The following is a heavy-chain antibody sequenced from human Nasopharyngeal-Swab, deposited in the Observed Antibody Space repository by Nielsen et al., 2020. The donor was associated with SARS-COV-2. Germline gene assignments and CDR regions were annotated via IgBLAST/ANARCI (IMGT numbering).Heavy chain of an antibody. CDR2: IGDKDHNYAT. Sequence: GESLKISCAASGFVFRASVMHWVRQASGKGLEWLGRIGDKDHNYATTYGASVKGRFTISRDDSKNMAFLQMDSLKTEDTALYYCTTDFYFDYWGQGTLVTVSS. V-gene: IGHV3-73*01. J-gene: IGHJ4*02. CDR1: GFVFRASV. CDR3: TTDFYFDY.